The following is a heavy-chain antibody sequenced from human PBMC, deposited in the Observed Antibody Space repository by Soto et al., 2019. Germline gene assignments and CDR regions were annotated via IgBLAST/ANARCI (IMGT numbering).Heavy chain of an antibody. Sequence: PGGFLRLSCAASGFTFSSYSMNWVRQAPGKGLEWVSFITNDGTNKYYADSVQGRFTISRDNSKSTLYLQMSSLRAEDTAVYYCATGGQNDFWSGYYLDYWGQGTQVTVSS. CDR1: GFTFSSYS. D-gene: IGHD3-3*01. CDR2: ITNDGTNK. CDR3: ATGGQNDFWSGYYLDY. J-gene: IGHJ4*02. V-gene: IGHV3-30*03.